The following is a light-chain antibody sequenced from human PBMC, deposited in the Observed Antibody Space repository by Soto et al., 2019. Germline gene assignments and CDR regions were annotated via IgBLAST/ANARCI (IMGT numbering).Light chain of an antibody. CDR1: QSVSSGY. CDR3: QQYGSSFWT. J-gene: IGKJ1*01. Sequence: EIVLTQSPGTLSLSPGERATLSCRASQSVSSGYLAWYQQKPGQAPRLLIYGASSRATGIPDRFSGSGSGTDFTLTISRLEPEDFAVYYCQQYGSSFWTFGQGTKVEIK. CDR2: GAS. V-gene: IGKV3-20*01.